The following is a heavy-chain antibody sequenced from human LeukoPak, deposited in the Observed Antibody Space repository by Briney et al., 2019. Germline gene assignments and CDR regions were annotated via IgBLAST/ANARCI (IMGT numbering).Heavy chain of an antibody. CDR2: IRYEGSNK. CDR1: GFTFSSYG. Sequence: SGGSLRLSCAASGFTFSSYGMHWVRQAPGKGLEWVAFIRYEGSNKYYADSVKGRFTISRDNSKNTLYLQMNSLRAEDTAVYYCAKDYCSSTSCYNNYFDYWGQGTLVTVSS. CDR3: AKDYCSSTSCYNNYFDY. J-gene: IGHJ4*02. V-gene: IGHV3-30*02. D-gene: IGHD2-2*02.